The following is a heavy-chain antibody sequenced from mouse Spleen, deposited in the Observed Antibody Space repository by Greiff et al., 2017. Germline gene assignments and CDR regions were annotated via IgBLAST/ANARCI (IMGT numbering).Heavy chain of an antibody. V-gene: IGHV1-64*01. Sequence: QVQLQQPGTELVKPGASMILSCKASGYTFTSYWMHWVKQRPGQGLEWIGMIHPNSGSTNYNEKFKSKATLTVDKSSSTAYMQLSSLTSEDSAVYYCARSGEGFAYWGQGTLVTVSA. CDR2: IHPNSGST. CDR3: ARSGEGFAY. J-gene: IGHJ3*01. CDR1: GYTFTSYW. D-gene: IGHD4-1*01.